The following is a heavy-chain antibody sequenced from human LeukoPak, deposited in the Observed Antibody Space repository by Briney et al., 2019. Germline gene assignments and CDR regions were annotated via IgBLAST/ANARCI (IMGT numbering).Heavy chain of an antibody. V-gene: IGHV1-2*02. CDR3: ARGGWYFDY. CDR1: GYTFTGYY. Sequence: ASVKVSCKASGYTFTGYYMHWVRQAPGQGLEWMGWINPNSGGTKFAQKPQGRVTMTRDTSIGTAYMELSRLRSDDTAVYYCARGGWYFDYWGQGTLVTVSS. J-gene: IGHJ4*02. CDR2: INPNSGGT. D-gene: IGHD6-19*01.